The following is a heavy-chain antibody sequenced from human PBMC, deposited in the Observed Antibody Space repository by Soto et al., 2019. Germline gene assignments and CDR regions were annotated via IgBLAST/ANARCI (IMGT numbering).Heavy chain of an antibody. D-gene: IGHD2-2*01. CDR3: ARGDIVVVPAAILPGGYYYYYGMDV. Sequence: PGGSLRLSCAASGFTFSGYWMHWVRQAPGKGLVWVSRINSDGSSTSYADSVKGRFTISRDNAKNTLYLQMNSLRAEDTAVYYCARGDIVVVPAAILPGGYYYYYGMDVWGQGTTVTVSS. CDR1: GFTFSGYW. V-gene: IGHV3-74*01. CDR2: INSDGSST. J-gene: IGHJ6*02.